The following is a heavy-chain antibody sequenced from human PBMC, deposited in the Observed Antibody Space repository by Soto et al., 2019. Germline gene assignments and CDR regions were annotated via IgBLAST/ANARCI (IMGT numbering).Heavy chain of an antibody. V-gene: IGHV4-59*01. Sequence: SETLSLTCTVSGGSISSYYWSWIRQPPGKGLEWIGYIYYSGSTNYNPSLKSRVTISVDTSKNQFSLKLSSVTAADTAVYYCARAGSSSTFDYWGQGTLVTVSS. CDR2: IYYSGST. D-gene: IGHD6-6*01. CDR1: GGSISSYY. CDR3: ARAGSSSTFDY. J-gene: IGHJ4*02.